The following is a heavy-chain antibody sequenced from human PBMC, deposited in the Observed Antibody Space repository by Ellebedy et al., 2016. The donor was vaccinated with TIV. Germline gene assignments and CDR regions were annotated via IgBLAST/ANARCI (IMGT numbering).Heavy chain of an antibody. J-gene: IGHJ5*02. V-gene: IGHV5-10-1*01. Sequence: GESLKISCKGSGYSFTSYWISWVRQMPGKGLEWMGRIDPSDSYTNYSPSFQGHVTISADKSISTAYLQWSSLKASDTAMYYCARSGYDSSGYQDGWFDPWGQGTLVTVSS. D-gene: IGHD3-22*01. CDR2: IDPSDSYT. CDR1: GYSFTSYW. CDR3: ARSGYDSSGYQDGWFDP.